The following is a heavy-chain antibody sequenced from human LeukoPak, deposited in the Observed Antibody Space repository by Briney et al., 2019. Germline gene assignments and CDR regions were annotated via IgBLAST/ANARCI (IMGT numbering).Heavy chain of an antibody. Sequence: GGTLRLSCAASGFTFSSYEMNWVRQAPGKGLEGVSYISSSGSTIYYADSVKGRFTISRDNAKGSLYLQMSSLRAEDTALYYCARVGWSTESYYFDYWGQGTLVTVSS. CDR1: GFTFSSYE. V-gene: IGHV3-48*03. J-gene: IGHJ4*02. CDR3: ARVGWSTESYYFDY. CDR2: ISSSGSTI. D-gene: IGHD2-15*01.